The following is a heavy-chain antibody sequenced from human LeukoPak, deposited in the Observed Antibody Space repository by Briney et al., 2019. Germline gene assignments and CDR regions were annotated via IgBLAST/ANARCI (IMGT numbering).Heavy chain of an antibody. CDR2: ISGSSSTI. CDR1: GFTFSSYS. V-gene: IGHV3-48*01. D-gene: IGHD2-2*01. CDR3: AREEYQLLFFYYGMDV. J-gene: IGHJ6*02. Sequence: GGSLRLSCAASGFTFSSYSMNWVRQAPGKGLEWGSYISGSSSTIYYADSVKGRFTISRDNGKNTLYLQMNSLRAEDTAVYYCAREEYQLLFFYYGMDVWGQGTTVTVSS.